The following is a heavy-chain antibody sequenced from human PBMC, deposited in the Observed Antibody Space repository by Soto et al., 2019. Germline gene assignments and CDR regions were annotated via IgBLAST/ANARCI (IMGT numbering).Heavy chain of an antibody. D-gene: IGHD3-22*01. V-gene: IGHV1-2*04. CDR1: VYTLTGYY. J-gene: IGHJ3*02. CDR2: INPNSGGT. CDR3: AREGALFSSYYDSSGHDAFDI. Sequence: GASVKLSFKASVYTLTGYYMHWLRQAPRQGLEWMGWINPNSGGTNYAQKFQGWVTMTRDTSISTAYMELSRLRSDDTAVYYRAREGALFSSYYDSSGHDAFDIWGQGTMVTV.